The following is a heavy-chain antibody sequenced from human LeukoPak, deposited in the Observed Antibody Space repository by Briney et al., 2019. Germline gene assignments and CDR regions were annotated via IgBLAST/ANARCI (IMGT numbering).Heavy chain of an antibody. CDR2: ISSDGHVE. Sequence: GGSLRLSCAASGFSFSSYEMNWVRQAPGKGLEWVSHISSDGHVETYVDSVRGRFTMSRDNAKNFLFLQMNGLRAEDTAVYYCARDTLNGPFVISLDYWGQGALVTVSS. D-gene: IGHD3-9*01. CDR3: ARDTLNGPFVISLDY. CDR1: GFSFSSYE. J-gene: IGHJ4*02. V-gene: IGHV3-48*03.